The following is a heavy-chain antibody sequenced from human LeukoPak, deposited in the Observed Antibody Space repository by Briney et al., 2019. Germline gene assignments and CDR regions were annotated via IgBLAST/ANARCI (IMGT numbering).Heavy chain of an antibody. J-gene: IGHJ4*02. V-gene: IGHV1-18*01. D-gene: IGHD6-13*01. CDR2: INSFNGNT. CDR1: GYTFISYG. Sequence: ASVKVSCKASGYTFISYGISWVRQAPGQGLEWMGWINSFNGNTNYAQKLQDRVTMTTDTSTSTAYMELRSLRSDDTAVYYCARVSSSCLTCYFDYWGQGTLVTVSS. CDR3: ARVSSSCLTCYFDY.